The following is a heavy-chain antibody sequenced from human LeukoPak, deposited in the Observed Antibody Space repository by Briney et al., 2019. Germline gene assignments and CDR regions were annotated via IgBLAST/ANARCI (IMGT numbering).Heavy chain of an antibody. CDR2: INPSGGST. D-gene: IGHD3-22*01. Sequence: GASVNVSCKASGYTFTNYYMHWVRQAPGQGLEWMGIINPSGGSTTYAQKFQGRVTMTRDTSTSTVYMELSSLRSEDTAVYYCARPHVGYDSSGYFDYWGQGTLVTVSS. V-gene: IGHV1-46*01. CDR3: ARPHVGYDSSGYFDY. CDR1: GYTFTNYY. J-gene: IGHJ4*02.